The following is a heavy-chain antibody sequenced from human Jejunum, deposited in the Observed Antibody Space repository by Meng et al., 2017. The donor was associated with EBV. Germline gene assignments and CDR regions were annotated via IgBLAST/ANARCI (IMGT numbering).Heavy chain of an antibody. V-gene: IGHV1-18*01. D-gene: IGHD2-15*01. CDR1: GYTVTNYG. CDR2: ISAYNGNT. J-gene: IGHJ4*02. Sequence: QVPLLQCGAEVKGHGASVKVSCKASGYTVTNYGVSWVRQAPGQGLEWMGWISAYNGNTEYAQKLQGRVTMTTDTPTSTAYMELRSLRSDDTAVYYCTILSHCDGGICYSYDYWGQGTLVTVSS. CDR3: TILSHCDGGICYSYDY.